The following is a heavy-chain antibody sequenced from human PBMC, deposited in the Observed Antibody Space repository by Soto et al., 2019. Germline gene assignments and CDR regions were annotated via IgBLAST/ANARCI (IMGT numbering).Heavy chain of an antibody. V-gene: IGHV4-39*07. CDR3: ARPGAAGAFDI. CDR1: GGSISSSSYY. D-gene: IGHD1-26*01. Sequence: SETLSLTCPVSGGSISSSSYYWGWIRQPPGKGLEWIGNIYYTGSTNYKPSLKSRVTISVDTSKNQFSLKLNSVTAADTAVYYCARPGAAGAFDIWGQGTLVTVSS. J-gene: IGHJ3*02. CDR2: IYYTGST.